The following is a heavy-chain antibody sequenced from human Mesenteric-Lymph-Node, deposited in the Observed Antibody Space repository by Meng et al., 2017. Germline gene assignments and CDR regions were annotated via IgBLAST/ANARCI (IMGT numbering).Heavy chain of an antibody. D-gene: IGHD3-16*02. Sequence: SETLSLTCAVYGGSFSGYYWSWIRQPPGKGLEWIGSIYYSGSTYYNPSLKSRVTISVDTSKNQFSLKLSSVTAADTAVYYCAIFYDYVWGSYRWDYFDYWGQG. CDR1: GGSFSGYY. J-gene: IGHJ4*02. V-gene: IGHV4-34*01. CDR2: IYYSGST. CDR3: AIFYDYVWGSYRWDYFDY.